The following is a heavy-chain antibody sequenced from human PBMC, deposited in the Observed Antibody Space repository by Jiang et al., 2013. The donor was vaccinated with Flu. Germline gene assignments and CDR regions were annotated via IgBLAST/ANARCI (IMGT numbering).Heavy chain of an antibody. J-gene: IGHJ6*02. CDR3: TRGLSYGDNGMDV. CDR2: TYYRSRWYY. V-gene: IGHV6-1*01. D-gene: IGHD5-24*01. CDR1: GDSVSNNNAA. Sequence: QTLSLTCAISGDSVSNNNAAWTWIRQSPSRGLEWLGRTYYRSRWYYDYAVSVKSRTVINADTSKNQFSLHLKYVTPEDTAVYYCTRGLSYGDNGMDVWGQGTTVTVSS.